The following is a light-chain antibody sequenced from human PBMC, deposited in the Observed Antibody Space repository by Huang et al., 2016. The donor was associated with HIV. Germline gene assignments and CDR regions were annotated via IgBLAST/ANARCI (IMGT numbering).Light chain of an antibody. CDR2: AAS. V-gene: IGKV1-39*01. J-gene: IGKJ1*01. CDR3: QQSYNTPRT. Sequence: DIQMTQSPSSLSASIGDRVTITCRGSQSISNYLNWYQQKPGKAPKLLIYAASSLHYGVPSRFSGSGSGTDFTLTISSLQPEDFATYFCQQSYNTPRTFGQGTKVEIK. CDR1: QSISNY.